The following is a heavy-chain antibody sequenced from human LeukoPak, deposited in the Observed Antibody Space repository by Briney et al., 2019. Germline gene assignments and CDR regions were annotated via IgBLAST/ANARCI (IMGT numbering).Heavy chain of an antibody. Sequence: PSETLSLTCAVYGGSFSGYYWSWIRQPPGKGLEWIGEINHSGSTNYNPSLKSRVTISVDTSKNQFSLKLSSVTAADTAVYYCARASRLHDYGDNFDYWGQGTLVTVSS. CDR2: INHSGST. D-gene: IGHD4-17*01. J-gene: IGHJ4*02. CDR1: GGSFSGYY. CDR3: ARASRLHDYGDNFDY. V-gene: IGHV4-34*01.